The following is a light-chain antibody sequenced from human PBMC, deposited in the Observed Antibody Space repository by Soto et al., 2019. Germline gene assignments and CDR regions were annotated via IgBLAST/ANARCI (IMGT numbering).Light chain of an antibody. Sequence: DIQMTQSPSTLSASVGDRVTITCRASQSISSWLGWYQQKPGKAPKLLIYDASSLESGVPSRFSGSGSGTEFTLTISSLQSDDFATYYCQQYNSWWTFGQGTKVEIK. V-gene: IGKV1-5*01. J-gene: IGKJ1*01. CDR2: DAS. CDR3: QQYNSWWT. CDR1: QSISSW.